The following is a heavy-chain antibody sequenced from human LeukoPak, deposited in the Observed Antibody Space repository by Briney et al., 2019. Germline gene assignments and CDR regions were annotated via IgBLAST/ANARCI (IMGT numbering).Heavy chain of an antibody. CDR2: IYTSGST. CDR3: ARQRGGVVLLDY. Sequence: PSQTLSLTCTVSGGSISSGNYYWSWIRQPAGKGLEWIGRIYTSGSTNYNPSLKSRVTISVDTSKNQFSLKLSSVTAADTAVYYCARQRGGVVLLDYWGQGTLVTVSS. V-gene: IGHV4-61*02. CDR1: GGSISSGNYY. J-gene: IGHJ4*02. D-gene: IGHD2-15*01.